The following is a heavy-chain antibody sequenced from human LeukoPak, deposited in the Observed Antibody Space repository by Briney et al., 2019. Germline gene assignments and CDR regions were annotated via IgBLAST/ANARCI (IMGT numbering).Heavy chain of an antibody. D-gene: IGHD6-19*01. J-gene: IGHJ4*02. CDR3: ASEIAMTGYFDY. V-gene: IGHV1-46*01. CDR1: GYTFSNHY. CDR2: ISPSGDST. Sequence: ASVKVSCKASGYTFSNHYLHWVRQAPGQGLEWMGVISPSGDSTTYSQKFQGRVTMTRDTSTNIVYMELSSLRSEDTAVYYCASEIAMTGYFDYWGQGTLVTVSS.